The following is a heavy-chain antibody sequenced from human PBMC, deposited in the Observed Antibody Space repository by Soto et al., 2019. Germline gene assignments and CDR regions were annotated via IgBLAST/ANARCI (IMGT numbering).Heavy chain of an antibody. CDR3: ARAMQGSGWYGLGYYGMDV. V-gene: IGHV3-30-3*01. J-gene: IGHJ6*02. D-gene: IGHD6-19*01. CDR2: ISYDGSNK. CDR1: GFTFSSYA. Sequence: QVQLVESGGGVVQPGRSLRLSCAASGFTFSSYAMHWVRQAPGKGLEWVAVISYDGSNKYYADSVKGRFTISRDNSKNTLYPQMNSLRAEDTAVYYCARAMQGSGWYGLGYYGMDVWGQGTTVTVSS.